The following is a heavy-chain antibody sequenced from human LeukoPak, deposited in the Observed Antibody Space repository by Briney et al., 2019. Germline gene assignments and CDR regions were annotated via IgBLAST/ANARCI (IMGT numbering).Heavy chain of an antibody. CDR1: GFIFRNYA. J-gene: IGHJ4*02. CDR2: ITGSGDTT. CDR3: AKWGDYDILTGYYVSDF. D-gene: IGHD3-9*01. V-gene: IGHV3-23*01. Sequence: GSLRLSCAASGFIFRNYAMSWVRQAPGKGLEWVSAITGSGDTTYYADSVKGRFTISRDNSKNTLYVEMNTLRAEDTAVYYCAKWGDYDILTGYYVSDFWGQGTLVTVSS.